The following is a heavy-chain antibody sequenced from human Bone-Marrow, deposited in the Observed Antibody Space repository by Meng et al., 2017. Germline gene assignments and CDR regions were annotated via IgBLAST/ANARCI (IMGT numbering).Heavy chain of an antibody. CDR2: ISGSGGST. CDR3: AKGGAVNWFDP. V-gene: IGHV3-23*01. CDR1: GFTFSSNA. J-gene: IGHJ5*02. D-gene: IGHD1-26*01. Sequence: LLWCGGGLDRPGGSLGLSCAASGFTFSSNAMSWVRQAPGKGLEWVSAISGSGGSTYYADSVKGRFTISRDNSKNTLYLQMNSLRAEDTAVYYCAKGGAVNWFDPWGQGTLVTVSS.